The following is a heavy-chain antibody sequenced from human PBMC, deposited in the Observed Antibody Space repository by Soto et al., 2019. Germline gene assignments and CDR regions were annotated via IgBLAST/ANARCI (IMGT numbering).Heavy chain of an antibody. D-gene: IGHD3-3*01. CDR2: IYPGDSDT. CDR3: ARSRSVFGVVIIPDY. Sequence: PGESLKISCKGSGYSFTNYWIGWVRQMPGKGLEWRGIIYPGDSDTRDSPSIQGQVTTSADKSISTAYLQWSSLKASDTAMYYCARSRSVFGVVIIPDYWGQGTLVTVSS. V-gene: IGHV5-51*01. J-gene: IGHJ4*02. CDR1: GYSFTNYW.